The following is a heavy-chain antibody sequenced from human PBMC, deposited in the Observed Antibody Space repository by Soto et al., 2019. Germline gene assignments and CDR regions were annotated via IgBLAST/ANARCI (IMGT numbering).Heavy chain of an antibody. D-gene: IGHD3-10*01. CDR2: IYPGDSDT. Sequence: GASVKVSCKASRGTFSSYAISWVRQAPGQGLEWMGIIYPGDSDTRYRPSFQGQVTISADKSTSTAYLQWSSLKASDTAMYYCAGGGVRGVITRTRDYYGMDVWGQGTTVTVSS. V-gene: IGHV5-51*01. CDR3: AGGGVRGVITRTRDYYGMDV. CDR1: RGTFSSYA. J-gene: IGHJ6*02.